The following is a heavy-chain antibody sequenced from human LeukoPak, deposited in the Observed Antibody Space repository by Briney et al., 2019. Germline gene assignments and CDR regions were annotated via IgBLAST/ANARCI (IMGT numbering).Heavy chain of an antibody. CDR1: GGSFSGYY. V-gene: IGHV4-4*07. CDR2: IYTTGNT. Sequence: SETLSLTCAVYGGSFSGYYWSWIRQPAGKGLEWIGRIYTTGNTNYNPSLKSRVAMSVDTSENQFSLKLTSVTAADTALYYCARDYSLGTTNAFDIWGQGTMVTVSS. CDR3: ARDYSLGTTNAFDI. D-gene: IGHD1-7*01. J-gene: IGHJ3*02.